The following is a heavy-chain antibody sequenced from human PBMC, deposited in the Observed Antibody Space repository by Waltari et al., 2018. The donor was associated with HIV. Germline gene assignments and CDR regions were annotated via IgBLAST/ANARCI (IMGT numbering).Heavy chain of an antibody. CDR1: GSIFDMQW. Sequence: EMQLADSGGGLVQPGGSLGVLCAASGSIFDMQWMHRVRQTPGKGLVWVSRINSDGSSTTYADFVKGRFTVSRDNAKNTLYLQMNSLRAEDTAVYYCARDYLDAFDIWGQGTMVTVSS. V-gene: IGHV3-74*01. CDR3: ARDYLDAFDI. J-gene: IGHJ3*02. CDR2: INSDGSST.